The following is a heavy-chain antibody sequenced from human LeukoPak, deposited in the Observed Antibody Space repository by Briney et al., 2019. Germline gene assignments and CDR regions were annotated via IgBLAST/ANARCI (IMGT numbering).Heavy chain of an antibody. Sequence: SETLSLTCTVSGGSISSSSYDWGWIRQPPGKGLEWIGSIYYSGSTYYNPSLKSRVTISVDTSKNQFSLKLSSVTAADTAVYYCARGLELWSYYYYYGMDVWGQGTTVTVSS. D-gene: IGHD5-18*01. V-gene: IGHV4-39*07. CDR2: IYYSGST. J-gene: IGHJ6*02. CDR1: GGSISSSSYD. CDR3: ARGLELWSYYYYYGMDV.